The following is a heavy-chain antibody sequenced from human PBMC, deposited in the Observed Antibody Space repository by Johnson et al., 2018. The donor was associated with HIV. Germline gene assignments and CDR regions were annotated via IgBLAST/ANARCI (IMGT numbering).Heavy chain of an antibody. CDR3: ASDVDNDAFDI. J-gene: IGHJ3*02. V-gene: IGHV3-11*04. CDR2: ISCSGSTI. CDR1: GFSFSDHD. Sequence: QVQVVESGGGLVKPGGSLRLSCAASGFSFSDHDMRWIRQAPGKGLEWVSYISCSGSTIYYADSVKGRFTVSRDNAKNSLYLQMNSLRAEDTAMYYCASDVDNDAFDIWGQGTMVTVSS. D-gene: IGHD5-12*01.